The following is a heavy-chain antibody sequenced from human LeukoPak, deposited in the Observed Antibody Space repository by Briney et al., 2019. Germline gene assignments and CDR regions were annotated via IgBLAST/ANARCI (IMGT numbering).Heavy chain of an antibody. Sequence: PSETLSLTCTVSGGSITSDHWNWLRQPPGKGLEWIGCIYYSGSTYYNPSLKSRVTISVDMSKNQFSLRLTSVTAADTAVYYCARKNYFDIWGQGTLVTVSS. D-gene: IGHD5-24*01. CDR2: IYYSGST. V-gene: IGHV4-59*01. CDR3: ARKNYFDI. J-gene: IGHJ3*02. CDR1: GGSITSDH.